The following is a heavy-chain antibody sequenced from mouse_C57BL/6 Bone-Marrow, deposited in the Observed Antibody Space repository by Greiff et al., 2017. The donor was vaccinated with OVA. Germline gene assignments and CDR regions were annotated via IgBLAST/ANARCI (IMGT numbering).Heavy chain of an antibody. D-gene: IGHD4-1*01. CDR2: IYPGNSDT. CDR3: TRGAGTDYYAMDY. CDR1: GYTFTSYW. Sequence: VQLQQSGTVLARPGASVKMSCKTSGYTFTSYWVHWVKQRPGQGLEWIGAIYPGNSDTSYNQKFKGKAKLTAVTSASTAYMELSSLTNEDSAVYYCTRGAGTDYYAMDYWGQGTSVTVSS. J-gene: IGHJ4*01. V-gene: IGHV1-5*01.